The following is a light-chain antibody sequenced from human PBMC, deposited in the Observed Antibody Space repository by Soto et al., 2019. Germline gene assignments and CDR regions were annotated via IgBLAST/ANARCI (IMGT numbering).Light chain of an antibody. J-gene: IGKJ1*01. CDR2: AAS. CDR3: QQYNDWPTWT. Sequence: EIVMPQAPATLSVSPGERATLSCRASQSISSNLAWYQQKPGQAPRLLISAASTRATGVPARFSGSGSGTEFTLTISSLQSEDCAAYYCQQYNDWPTWTFGQGTKVEIK. CDR1: QSISSN. V-gene: IGKV3-15*01.